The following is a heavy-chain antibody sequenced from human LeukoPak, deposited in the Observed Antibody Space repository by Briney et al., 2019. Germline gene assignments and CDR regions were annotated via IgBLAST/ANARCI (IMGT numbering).Heavy chain of an antibody. CDR1: GGSISSYY. V-gene: IGHV4-59*01. Sequence: SETLSLTCTVSGGSISSYYWSWIRQPPGKGLEWIGYIYYSGSTNYNPSLKRRVTISVDTSKNQFSLKLSSVTATDTAVYYCARMVGATPPSFDYWGQGTLVTVSS. CDR3: ARMVGATPPSFDY. J-gene: IGHJ4*02. CDR2: IYYSGST. D-gene: IGHD1-26*01.